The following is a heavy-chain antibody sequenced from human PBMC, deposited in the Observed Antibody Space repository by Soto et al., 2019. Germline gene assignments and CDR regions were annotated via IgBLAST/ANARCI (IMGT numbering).Heavy chain of an antibody. V-gene: IGHV4-31*03. CDR2: IYYSGST. CDR1: GGSISSGGYY. CDR3: ARVVQRGGMDV. D-gene: IGHD3-10*01. J-gene: IGHJ6*02. Sequence: QVQLQESGPGLVKPSQTLSLTCTVSGGSISSGGYYWSWIRQHPGKGLEWIGYIYYSGSTYYNPSLNSXXTXSXXTSKNQFSLKLSSVTAADTAVYYCARVVQRGGMDVWGQGTTVTVSS.